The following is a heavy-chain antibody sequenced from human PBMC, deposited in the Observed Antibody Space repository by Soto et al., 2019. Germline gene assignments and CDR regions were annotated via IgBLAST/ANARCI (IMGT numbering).Heavy chain of an antibody. Sequence: SPTLSLTCAISGDSVSSNSAVWNWIRQSPSRGLEWLGRTYYRSKWYNDYAVSVKGRITINPDTSKNQFSLQVNSVIPEDTAVYYCASGSGDQFDYWGQGTLVTVSS. V-gene: IGHV6-1*01. D-gene: IGHD3-10*01. CDR2: TYYRSKWYN. CDR3: ASGSGDQFDY. CDR1: GDSVSSNSAV. J-gene: IGHJ4*02.